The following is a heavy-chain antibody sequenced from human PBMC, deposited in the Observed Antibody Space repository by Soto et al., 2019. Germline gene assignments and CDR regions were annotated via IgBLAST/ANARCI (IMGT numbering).Heavy chain of an antibody. CDR3: AKDLFTMVRLFDS. J-gene: IGHJ4*02. CDR1: GFTFRNYA. D-gene: IGHD3-10*01. V-gene: IGHV3-23*01. Sequence: GESLKISCAASGFTFRNYAMNWVRQAPGKGLEWVSSISGGGDSRKYVDSVKGRFTISRDNSKNTLYLQMNSLGAEDTAVYYCAKDLFTMVRLFDSWGQGTLVTVSS. CDR2: ISGGGDSR.